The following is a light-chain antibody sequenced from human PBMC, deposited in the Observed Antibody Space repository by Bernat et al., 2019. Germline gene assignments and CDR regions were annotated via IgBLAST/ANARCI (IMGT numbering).Light chain of an antibody. CDR3: CSYAGSSTGYV. CDR2: EGS. J-gene: IGLJ1*01. CDR1: SSDVGSYNL. Sequence: QSALTQPASVSGSPGQSITISCTGTSSDVGSYNLVSWYQQHPGKAPKLMIYEGSKRPSGVSNRFSGSKSGNTAYMTISGLQAEDEADYYCCSYAGSSTGYVFGTGTKVTVI. V-gene: IGLV2-23*01.